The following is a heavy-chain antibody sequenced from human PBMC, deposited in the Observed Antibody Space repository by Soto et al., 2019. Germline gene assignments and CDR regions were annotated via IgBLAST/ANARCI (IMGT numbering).Heavy chain of an antibody. CDR2: ISGSGGST. D-gene: IGHD6-19*01. CDR3: AKDKVRSGWYYWGAAFDY. J-gene: IGHJ4*02. Sequence: EVQLLESGGGLVQPGGSLRLSCAASGFTFSSYAMSWVRQAPGKGLEWVSAISGSGGSTYYADSVKGRFTISRDNSKNTLYLQMNSLRAEDTAVYYCAKDKVRSGWYYWGAAFDYWGQGTLVTASS. CDR1: GFTFSSYA. V-gene: IGHV3-23*01.